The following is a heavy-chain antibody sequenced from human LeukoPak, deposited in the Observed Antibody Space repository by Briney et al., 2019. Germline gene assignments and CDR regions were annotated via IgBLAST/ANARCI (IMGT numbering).Heavy chain of an antibody. V-gene: IGHV4-59*08. CDR1: GGSISSYY. CDR3: ARVARHDHTYYPGGNYFDY. D-gene: IGHD4-11*01. J-gene: IGHJ4*02. CDR2: IYYSGST. Sequence: PSETLSLTCTVSGGSISSYYWSWIRQPPGKGLEWIGYIYYSGSTNYNPSPTSRVTISVDATKNRTYLMLSSVTTADTAVYYCARVARHDHTYYPGGNYFDYWGQGTLVTVSS.